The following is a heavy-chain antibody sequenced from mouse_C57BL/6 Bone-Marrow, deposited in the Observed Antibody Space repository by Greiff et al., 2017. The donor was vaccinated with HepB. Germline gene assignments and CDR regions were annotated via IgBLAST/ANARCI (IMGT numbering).Heavy chain of an antibody. CDR1: GFSFTSYG. CDR3: ARNGEFDGYYAYFDY. D-gene: IGHD2-3*01. Sequence: QVQLKESGPGLVQPSQSLSITCTVSGFSFTSYGVHWVRQSPGKGLEWLGVIWSGGSTDYNAAFISRLSISKDNSKSQVVLKMNSLQADDKAIYYGARNGEFDGYYAYFDYWGQGTTLTVSA. CDR2: IWSGGST. J-gene: IGHJ2*01. V-gene: IGHV2-2*01.